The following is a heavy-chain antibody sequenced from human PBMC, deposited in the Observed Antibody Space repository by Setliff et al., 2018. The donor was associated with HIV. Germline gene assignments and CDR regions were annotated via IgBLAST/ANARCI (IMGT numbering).Heavy chain of an antibody. D-gene: IGHD5-18*01. Sequence: PGESLKISCEGFGYSFASYWIGWVRQMPGKGLEWMGIVYVGDSDTKYSPSFQGQVTISADKSINTAYLQWSSLKASDTAIYYCARHPIHTYGYGAFDFWGRGTLVTVS. J-gene: IGHJ4*02. CDR1: GYSFASYW. CDR3: ARHPIHTYGYGAFDF. V-gene: IGHV5-51*01. CDR2: VYVGDSDT.